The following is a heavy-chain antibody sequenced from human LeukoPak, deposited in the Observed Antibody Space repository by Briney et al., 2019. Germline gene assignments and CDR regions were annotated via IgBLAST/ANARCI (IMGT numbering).Heavy chain of an antibody. V-gene: IGHV3-48*01. Sequence: PGGSLRLSCAASGFTFNTYTMNWDRQAPGKGLEWVSYISGSSGIIDYADSVRGRFTISRDNAKNSLYLQMNSLRAEDTAVYYCARGSTYYESSSQVPFDYWGQGTLVTVSS. CDR3: ARGSTYYESSSQVPFDY. CDR1: GFTFNTYT. D-gene: IGHD3-22*01. CDR2: ISGSSGII. J-gene: IGHJ4*02.